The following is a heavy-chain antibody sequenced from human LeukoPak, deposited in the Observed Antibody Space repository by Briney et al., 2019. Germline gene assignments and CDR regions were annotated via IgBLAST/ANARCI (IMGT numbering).Heavy chain of an antibody. CDR1: GYSFTSYW. J-gene: IGHJ4*02. D-gene: IGHD2-2*01. CDR2: IYPDDSDT. Sequence: GESLKTSCRGSGYSFTSYWIGWVRQMPGKGLEWMGIIYPDDSDTRYSPSFQGQVTISADKSISTAYLQWSSLKASDTAMYYCATRGYCSSTSCYPFDYWGQGTLVTVSS. CDR3: ATRGYCSSTSCYPFDY. V-gene: IGHV5-51*01.